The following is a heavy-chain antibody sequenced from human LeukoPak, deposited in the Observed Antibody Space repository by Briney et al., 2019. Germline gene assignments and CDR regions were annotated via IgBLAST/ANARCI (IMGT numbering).Heavy chain of an antibody. V-gene: IGHV3-23*01. Sequence: GGSLRLSCAASGFTFSSYAMSWVRQAPGKGLEWVSAISGSGGSTYYADSVKGRFTISRDNSRDTLYLQMNSLRAEDTAVYYCAKGFYDYGWGSYYFDYWGQGTLVTVSS. CDR2: ISGSGGST. D-gene: IGHD3-16*01. CDR1: GFTFSSYA. J-gene: IGHJ4*02. CDR3: AKGFYDYGWGSYYFDY.